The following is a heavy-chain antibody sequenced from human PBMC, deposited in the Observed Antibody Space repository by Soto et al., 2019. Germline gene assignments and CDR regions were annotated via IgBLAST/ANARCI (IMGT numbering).Heavy chain of an antibody. Sequence: QVQLQESGPGLVKPSGTLSLTCAVSSGSISTNNWWTWVRQTPGKGLEWIGAIYPSGGTNYNPSPKSRVTMSVDKSKNQFSRQLTSVTAADTDVYYCAKVGWETGAFDPWGQVSRVAVSS. D-gene: IGHD1-26*01. CDR1: SGSISTNNW. CDR3: AKVGWETGAFDP. V-gene: IGHV4-4*02. J-gene: IGHJ5*02. CDR2: IYPSGGT.